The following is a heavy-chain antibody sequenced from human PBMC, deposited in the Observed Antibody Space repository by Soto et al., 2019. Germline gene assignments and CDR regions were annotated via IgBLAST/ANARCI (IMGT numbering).Heavy chain of an antibody. CDR3: ARGVKYGAYSRWFDP. D-gene: IGHD4-17*01. V-gene: IGHV1-8*01. CDR1: GYTFTSYD. Sequence: QVQLVQSGAEVKKPGASVKVSCKASGYTFTSYDINWVRQATGQGLEYLGWMNPNSGNTGYVQKFQGRVTMTRDNSISTAYMELSSLRSEDTAVYFCARGVKYGAYSRWFDPWGQGTLVTVSS. CDR2: MNPNSGNT. J-gene: IGHJ5*02.